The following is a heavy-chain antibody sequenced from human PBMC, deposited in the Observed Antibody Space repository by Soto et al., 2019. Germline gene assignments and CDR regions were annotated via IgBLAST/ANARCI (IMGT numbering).Heavy chain of an antibody. CDR1: GYTFTSYE. CDR3: ARGELLWFGELLR. D-gene: IGHD3-10*01. J-gene: IGHJ4*02. CDR2: MNPNSGDT. V-gene: IGHV1-8*01. Sequence: QVQLVQSGAEVKKPGASVKVSCKASGYTFTSYEINWVRQATGQGLEWMGWMNPNSGDTGYAQKFRGRVTMTRNPSISTAYMELSSLRSEDTAVYYCARGELLWFGELLRWGQGTLVTVSS.